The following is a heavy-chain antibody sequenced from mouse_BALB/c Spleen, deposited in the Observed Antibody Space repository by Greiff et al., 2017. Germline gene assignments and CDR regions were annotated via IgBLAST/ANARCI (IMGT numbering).Heavy chain of an antibody. CDR2: IYPSDSYT. CDR1: GYTFTSYW. CDR3: TNRYFDV. V-gene: IGHV1-69*02. Sequence: QVQLQQPGAELVKPGASVKLSCKASGYTFTSYWINWVKQRPGQGLEWIGNIYPSDSYTNYNQKFKDKATLTVDKSSSTAYMQLSSPTSEDSAVYYCTNRYFDVWGAGTTVTVSS. J-gene: IGHJ1*01.